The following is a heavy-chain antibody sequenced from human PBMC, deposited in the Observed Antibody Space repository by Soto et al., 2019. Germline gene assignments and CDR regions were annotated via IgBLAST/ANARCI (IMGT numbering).Heavy chain of an antibody. CDR1: GFTFSSNY. V-gene: IGHV3-66*01. Sequence: GGSLRLSCAASGFTFSSNYMSWVRLPPGKGLEWVSVIYSGGTTMHADSVRGRFTISRDTSKNILYLDMNSLRVEDTATYFCARAAYQTDYFDSWGQGTLVTVSS. CDR2: IYSGGTT. CDR3: ARAAYQTDYFDS. J-gene: IGHJ4*02. D-gene: IGHD2-2*01.